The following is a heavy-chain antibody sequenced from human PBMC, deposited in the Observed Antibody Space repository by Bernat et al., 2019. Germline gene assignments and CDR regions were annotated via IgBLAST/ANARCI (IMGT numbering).Heavy chain of an antibody. V-gene: IGHV3-23*04. J-gene: IGHJ6*03. CDR2: MTGGGTT. CDR1: GFTFGTFV. CDR3: AKFRGQLIRNYYMNV. D-gene: IGHD2-21*01. Sequence: DVRLVESGGDLVQPGGSLRLSCAASGFTFGTFVMSWVRQAPGKGLEWVSAMTGGGTTYYADSVKGRVIISRDNSKNMLFMQMNSLTAEDTAVYYCAKFRGQLIRNYYMNVWGEGTTVTVS.